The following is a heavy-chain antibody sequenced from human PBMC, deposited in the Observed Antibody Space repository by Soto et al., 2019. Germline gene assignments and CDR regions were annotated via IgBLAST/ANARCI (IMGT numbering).Heavy chain of an antibody. J-gene: IGHJ4*02. CDR2: ITPYNGNA. Sequence: QVQLVQSGAEVENPGASVKVSCKASGYTFSNFGINWVRQAPGQGLEWMGWITPYNGNANYAQKYQDRLTVTTDTSTNTAYVELRSLRSDDTAVYLCARARMYSGAYHDYWGQGTLVTVSS. D-gene: IGHD1-26*01. CDR1: GYTFSNFG. V-gene: IGHV1-18*04. CDR3: ARARMYSGAYHDY.